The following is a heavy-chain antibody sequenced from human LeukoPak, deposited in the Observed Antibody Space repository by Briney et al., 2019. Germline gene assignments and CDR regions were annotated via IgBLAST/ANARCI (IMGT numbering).Heavy chain of an antibody. D-gene: IGHD4-11*01. CDR2: INPSGGST. CDR3: AKDYSNYSMGY. V-gene: IGHV1-46*01. J-gene: IGHJ4*02. Sequence: ASVKVSCKASGYTFTSYYMHWVRQAPGQGLEWMGIINPSGGSTSYAQKFQGRVTITADTSTDTAYMELSSLRSEDTAVYYCAKDYSNYSMGYWGQGTLVTVSS. CDR1: GYTFTSYY.